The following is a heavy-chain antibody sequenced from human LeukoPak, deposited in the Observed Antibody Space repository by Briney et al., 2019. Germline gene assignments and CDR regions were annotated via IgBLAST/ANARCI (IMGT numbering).Heavy chain of an antibody. CDR2: INPSGGST. CDR3: ARRVVGATGVDWFDP. D-gene: IGHD1-26*01. V-gene: IGHV1-46*01. CDR1: GYTFTSYY. J-gene: IGHJ5*02. Sequence: ASAKVSCKASGYTFTSYYMHWVRQAPGQGLEWMGIINPSGGSTSYAQKFQGRVTMTRDTSTSTVYMELSSLRSEDTAVYYCARRVVGATGVDWFDPWGQGTLVTVSS.